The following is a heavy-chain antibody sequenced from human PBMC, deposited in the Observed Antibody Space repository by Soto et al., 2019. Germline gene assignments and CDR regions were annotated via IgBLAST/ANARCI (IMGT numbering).Heavy chain of an antibody. CDR3: ARDVSQLGISAFDY. Sequence: SVKVSRKASGGTFSSYAISWVRQAPGQGLEWMGGIIPIFGTANYAQKFQGTVTITADKSTSTAYMELSSLRSEDTAVYYCARDVSQLGISAFDYWGQGTLVTVSS. J-gene: IGHJ4*02. V-gene: IGHV1-69*06. D-gene: IGHD6-6*01. CDR1: GGTFSSYA. CDR2: IIPIFGTA.